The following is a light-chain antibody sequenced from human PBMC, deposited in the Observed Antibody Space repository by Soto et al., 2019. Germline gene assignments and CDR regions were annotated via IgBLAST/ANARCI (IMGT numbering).Light chain of an antibody. J-gene: IGLJ1*01. CDR3: NSYADSNTCV. CDR2: DVS. CDR1: SSDVGRYNY. Sequence: QSVLTQPPSASGSPGQSVTISCTGTSSDVGRYNYVSWYQHHPGKAPKLIIYDVSQRPSGVPDRFSGSKSGNTASLTVSGLQAEDEADYYCNSYADSNTCVFGTGTKVTVL. V-gene: IGLV2-8*01.